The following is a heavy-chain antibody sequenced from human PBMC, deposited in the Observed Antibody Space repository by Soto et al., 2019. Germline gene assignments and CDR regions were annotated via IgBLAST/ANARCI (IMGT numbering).Heavy chain of an antibody. CDR2: IIPIFGTA. Sequence: QVQLVQSGAEVKKPGSSVKVSCKASGGTFSSYAISWVRQAPGQGLEWMGGIIPIFGTANYAQKFQGRVTITADESTSTAYMELSSLGSEDTAVYYCARKQANYILTGYYISYGMDVWGQGTTVTVSS. V-gene: IGHV1-69*01. J-gene: IGHJ6*02. D-gene: IGHD3-9*01. CDR3: ARKQANYILTGYYISYGMDV. CDR1: GGTFSSYA.